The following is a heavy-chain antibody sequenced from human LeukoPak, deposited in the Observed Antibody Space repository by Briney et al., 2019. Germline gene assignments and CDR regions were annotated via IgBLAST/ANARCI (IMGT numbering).Heavy chain of an antibody. CDR3: ARERDFSSWGFGS. CDR2: IYYSGST. V-gene: IGHV4-39*07. J-gene: IGHJ4*02. Sequence: SETLSLTCTVSGGSISSSSYYWGWIRQPPGKGLEWIGSIYYSGSTNYNPSLKSRVTISVDTSKNQFSLKLSSVTAADTAVYYCARERDFSSWGFGSWGQGTLVTVSS. D-gene: IGHD3-16*01. CDR1: GGSISSSSYY.